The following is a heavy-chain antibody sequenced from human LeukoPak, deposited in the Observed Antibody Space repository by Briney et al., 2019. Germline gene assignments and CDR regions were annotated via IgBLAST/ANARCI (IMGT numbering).Heavy chain of an antibody. CDR3: ARDLPSRYDFWSGYLPSAHWGYYYYYMDV. D-gene: IGHD3-3*01. Sequence: GGSLRLSCAVYGFTFDDYAMHWVRHAPGKGLEWVSGISWNSGSIGYADSVKGRFTISRDNAKNSLYLQMNSLRAEDTAVYYCARDLPSRYDFWSGYLPSAHWGYYYYYMDVWGKGTTVTVSS. CDR1: GFTFDDYA. CDR2: ISWNSGSI. J-gene: IGHJ6*03. V-gene: IGHV3-9*01.